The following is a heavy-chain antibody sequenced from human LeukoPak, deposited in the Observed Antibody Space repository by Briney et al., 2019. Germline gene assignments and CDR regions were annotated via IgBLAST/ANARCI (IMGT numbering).Heavy chain of an antibody. V-gene: IGHV3-23*01. CDR2: ISGSGGST. J-gene: IGHJ4*02. CDR1: GLTFSSYA. D-gene: IGHD3-3*01. Sequence: GGSLRLSCAASGLTFSSYAMSWVRQAPGKGLEWVSAISGSGGSTYYADSVKGRFTISRDNSKNTLYLQMNSLRAEDTAVYYCAKDGDDFWSGYYLTVLDYWGQGTLVTVSS. CDR3: AKDGDDFWSGYYLTVLDY.